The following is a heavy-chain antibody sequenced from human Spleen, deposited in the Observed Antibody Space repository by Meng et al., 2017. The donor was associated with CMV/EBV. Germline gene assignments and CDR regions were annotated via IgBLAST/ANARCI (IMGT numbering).Heavy chain of an antibody. Sequence: SETLSLTCAVYGGSFSGYYWSWIRQPPGKGLEWIGEINHSGSTNYNPSLKSRVTISVDTSKNQFSLKLSSVTPADTAVYYCARQYVAGYYFKYGMDVWGQGTTVTVSS. J-gene: IGHJ6*02. V-gene: IGHV4-34*01. CDR3: ARQYVAGYYFKYGMDV. CDR2: INHSGST. CDR1: GGSFSGYY. D-gene: IGHD3-10*01.